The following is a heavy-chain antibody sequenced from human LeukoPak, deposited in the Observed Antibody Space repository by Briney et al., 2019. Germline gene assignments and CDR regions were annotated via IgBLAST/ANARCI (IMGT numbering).Heavy chain of an antibody. CDR2: ISYDGSNK. CDR3: AKDLYSSGWFKGDWFDP. D-gene: IGHD6-19*01. J-gene: IGHJ5*02. CDR1: GFTFSSYA. Sequence: GGSLRLSCAASGFTFSSYAMHWVRQAPGKGLEWVAVISYDGSNKYYADSVKGRFTISRDNSKNTLYLQMNSLRAEDTAVYYCAKDLYSSGWFKGDWFDPWGQGTLVTVSS. V-gene: IGHV3-30-3*01.